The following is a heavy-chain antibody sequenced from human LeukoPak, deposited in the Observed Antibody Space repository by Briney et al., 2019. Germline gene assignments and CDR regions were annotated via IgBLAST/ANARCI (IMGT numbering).Heavy chain of an antibody. Sequence: RPGGSLRLSCIASGFTFDDHGMSWVRQAPGNGLEWVSNINWNGGSTGYVDSVKGRFTISRDNGKNSLYLQMNSLRVEDMAFYYCARDVSWGTSYFDYWGQGILVTVSS. V-gene: IGHV3-20*04. CDR2: INWNGGST. J-gene: IGHJ4*02. D-gene: IGHD1-1*01. CDR3: ARDVSWGTSYFDY. CDR1: GFTFDDHG.